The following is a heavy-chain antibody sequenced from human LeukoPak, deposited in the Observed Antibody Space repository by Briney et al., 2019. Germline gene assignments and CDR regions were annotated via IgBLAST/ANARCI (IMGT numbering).Heavy chain of an antibody. V-gene: IGHV3-9*01. Sequence: PGRSLRLSCAASGFTFDDYAMHWVRQAPGKGQEWVSGISWNSGSIGYADSVKGRFTISRDNAKNSLYLQMNSLRAEDTALYYCAKDPSRWLPPSYYFDYWGQGTLVTVSS. CDR3: AKDPSRWLPPSYYFDY. CDR1: GFTFDDYA. J-gene: IGHJ4*02. CDR2: ISWNSGSI. D-gene: IGHD5-12*01.